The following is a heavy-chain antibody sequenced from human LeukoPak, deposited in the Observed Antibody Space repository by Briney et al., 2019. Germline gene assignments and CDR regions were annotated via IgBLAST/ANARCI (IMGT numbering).Heavy chain of an antibody. V-gene: IGHV3-21*01. CDR1: GFTFSRYS. CDR3: ARDTPEVPTGYFDY. Sequence: GGSLRLSCAASGFTFSRYSMNWVRQAPGKGLEWVSSISSSSSYIHYADSVKGRFTISRDNAKNSLYLQMNSLRAEDTAVYYCARDTPEVPTGYFDYWGQGTLVTVSS. CDR2: ISSSSSYI. J-gene: IGHJ4*02.